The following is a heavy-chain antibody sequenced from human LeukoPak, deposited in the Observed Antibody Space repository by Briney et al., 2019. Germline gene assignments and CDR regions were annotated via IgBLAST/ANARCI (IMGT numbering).Heavy chain of an antibody. CDR3: AKDPTFGGVIVPNFWFDY. D-gene: IGHD3-16*02. Sequence: PGGSLRLSCAASGFTFSSYWMSWVRQAPGKGLEWVANIKQDGSEKYYVDSVKGRFTISRDNSKNTLYLQMNSLRAEDTAVYYCAKDPTFGGVIVPNFWFDYWGQGTLVTVSS. CDR1: GFTFSSYW. CDR2: IKQDGSEK. V-gene: IGHV3-7*03. J-gene: IGHJ4*02.